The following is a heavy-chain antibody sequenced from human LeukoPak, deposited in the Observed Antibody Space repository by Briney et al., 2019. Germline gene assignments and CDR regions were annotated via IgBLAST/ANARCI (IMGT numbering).Heavy chain of an antibody. J-gene: IGHJ4*02. Sequence: ASVKVSCKASGYTFTGYYMHWVRQAPGQGLEWMGWTNPNSGGTNYAQKFQGRVTITRDTSISTAYMELRRLRSDDTAVYYCARDFDTSGYYTGHWGQGTLVTVSS. CDR2: TNPNSGGT. CDR1: GYTFTGYY. D-gene: IGHD3-22*01. CDR3: ARDFDTSGYYTGH. V-gene: IGHV1-2*02.